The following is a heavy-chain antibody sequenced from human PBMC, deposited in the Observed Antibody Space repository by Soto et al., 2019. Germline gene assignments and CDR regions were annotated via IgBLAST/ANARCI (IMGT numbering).Heavy chain of an antibody. CDR3: ARRWFGEFEDSFDY. CDR2: IYHSGST. D-gene: IGHD3-10*01. J-gene: IGHJ4*02. CDR1: GGSISGSNW. Sequence: SETLSLTCAVSGGSISGSNWWSWVRQPPGKGLEWIGEIYHSGSTNYNPSLKSRVTISVDKSKNQFSLKLSSVTAADTAVYYCARRWFGEFEDSFDYWGQGTLVT. V-gene: IGHV4-4*02.